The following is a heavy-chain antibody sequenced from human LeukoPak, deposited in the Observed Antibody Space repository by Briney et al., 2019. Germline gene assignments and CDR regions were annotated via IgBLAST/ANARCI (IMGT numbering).Heavy chain of an antibody. Sequence: SETLSLTCTVSGGSISSYYWSWIRQPPGKGLEWIGYIYYSGSTNYNPSLKSRVTISVDTSKNQFSLKLSSVTAADTAVYYCARVVSPYYYDSSAPPYYFDYWGQGTLVTVSS. CDR2: IYYSGST. D-gene: IGHD3-22*01. V-gene: IGHV4-59*01. J-gene: IGHJ4*02. CDR1: GGSISSYY. CDR3: ARVVSPYYYDSSAPPYYFDY.